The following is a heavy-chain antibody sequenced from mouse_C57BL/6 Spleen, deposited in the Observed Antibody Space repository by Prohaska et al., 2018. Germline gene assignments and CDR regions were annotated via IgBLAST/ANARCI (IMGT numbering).Heavy chain of an antibody. J-gene: IGHJ2*01. CDR2: IDPETGGT. D-gene: IGHD1-1*01. Sequence: KQTPVHGLEWIGAIDPETGGTAYNQKFKGKAILTADKSSSTAYMELRSLTSEDSAVYYCTKEGLRYYGFDYWGQGTTLTVSS. V-gene: IGHV1-15*01. CDR3: TKEGLRYYGFDY.